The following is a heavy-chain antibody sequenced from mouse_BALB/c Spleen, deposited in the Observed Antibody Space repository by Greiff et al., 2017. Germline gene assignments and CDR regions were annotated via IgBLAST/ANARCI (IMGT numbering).Heavy chain of an antibody. J-gene: IGHJ2*01. D-gene: IGHD4-1*01. V-gene: IGHV5-17*02. CDR2: ISSGSSTI. CDR3: ARSPNWDYFDY. Sequence: EVKVVESGGGLVQPGGSRKLSCAASGFTFSSFGMHWVRQAPEKGLEWVAYISSGSSTIYYADTVKGRFTITRDNPKNTLFLQMTSLRSEDTAMYYCARSPNWDYFDYWGQGTTLTVSS. CDR1: GFTFSSFG.